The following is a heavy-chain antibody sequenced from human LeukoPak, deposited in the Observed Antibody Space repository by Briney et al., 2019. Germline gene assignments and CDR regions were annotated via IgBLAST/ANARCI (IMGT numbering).Heavy chain of an antibody. D-gene: IGHD3-16*01. CDR3: ATGGAQYYEY. CDR1: GLTFSNYW. CDR2: IKNDGSST. Sequence: GGSLRLSCTASGLTFSNYWMHWVRQAPGKGLVWVSRIKNDGSSTIYADSVKGRFTISRDNAKNTVDLQMNSLSAEDTAVYYCATGGAQYYEYWGRGTVVTVSS. V-gene: IGHV3-74*01. J-gene: IGHJ4*02.